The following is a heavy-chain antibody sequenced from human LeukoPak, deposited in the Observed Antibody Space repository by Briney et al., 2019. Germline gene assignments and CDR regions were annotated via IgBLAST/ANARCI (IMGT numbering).Heavy chain of an antibody. J-gene: IGHJ4*02. CDR3: AKEAYSSGWYPGY. D-gene: IGHD6-19*01. Sequence: GGSLRLSCAASGFTFSSYGMHWVRQAPGKGLEWVAFIRYGGSNKYYADSVKGRFTISRDNSKNTLYPQMNSLRAEDTAVYYCAKEAYSSGWYPGYWGQGTLVTVSS. V-gene: IGHV3-30*02. CDR2: IRYGGSNK. CDR1: GFTFSSYG.